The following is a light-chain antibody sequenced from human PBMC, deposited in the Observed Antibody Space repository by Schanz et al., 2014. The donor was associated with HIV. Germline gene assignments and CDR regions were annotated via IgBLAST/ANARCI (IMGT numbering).Light chain of an antibody. CDR1: ESVSSSL. V-gene: IGKV3-20*01. CDR2: AAS. J-gene: IGKJ1*01. CDR3: QQYGSPPWT. Sequence: ETVLTQSPGSLSLSPGERATLSCRASESVSSSLLAWYQQTPGQAPRLLIFAASSRATGIPDRFSGSESGTDFTLTISSVEPEDYAMYYCQQYGSPPWTFGQGTKVEVK.